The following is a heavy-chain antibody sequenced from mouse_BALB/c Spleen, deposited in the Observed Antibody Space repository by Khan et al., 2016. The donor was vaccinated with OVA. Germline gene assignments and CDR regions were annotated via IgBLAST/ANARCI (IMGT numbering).Heavy chain of an antibody. CDR2: IDPNSDYT. J-gene: IGHJ3*01. D-gene: IGHD3-1*01. CDR1: GYSFTDYS. V-gene: IGHV1S135*01. CDR3: TRGGFGGFAY. Sequence: VQLEESGPELVKPGASVKVSCKASGYSFTDYSMYWVKQSHGKSLEWIGYIDPNSDYTTYNQKFRDKATLTVDKSSSTAFMPLNSLTSEDSAVYYSTRGGFGGFAYWGQGTLVTVSA.